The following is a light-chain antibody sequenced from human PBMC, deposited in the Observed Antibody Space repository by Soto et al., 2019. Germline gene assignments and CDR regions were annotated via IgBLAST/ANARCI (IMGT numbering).Light chain of an antibody. CDR3: SSYAGSNNLV. V-gene: IGLV2-8*01. J-gene: IGLJ2*01. CDR2: EVS. CDR1: SSDVGGYNY. Sequence: QSARAQPPSASGSPGQSVTMSCTGTSSDVGGYNYVSWYQQHPGKAPKLMIYEVSKRPSGVPDRFSGSKSGNTASLTVSGLQAEDEADYYCSSYAGSNNLVFGGGTKLTVL.